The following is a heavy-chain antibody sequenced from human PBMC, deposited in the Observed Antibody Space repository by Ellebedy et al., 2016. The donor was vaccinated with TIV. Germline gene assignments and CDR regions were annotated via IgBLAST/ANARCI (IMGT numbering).Heavy chain of an antibody. CDR2: IYYSGST. J-gene: IGHJ5*02. Sequence: MPGGSLRLSCTVSGGFIGSYYWGWIRQPPGKGLEWIGSIYYSGSTYYNPSLKSRVTISVDTSKNQFSLKLSSVTAADTAVYYCASHMVRESTWFDPWGQGTLVTVSS. CDR1: GGFIGSYY. CDR3: ASHMVRESTWFDP. D-gene: IGHD3-10*01. V-gene: IGHV4-39*01.